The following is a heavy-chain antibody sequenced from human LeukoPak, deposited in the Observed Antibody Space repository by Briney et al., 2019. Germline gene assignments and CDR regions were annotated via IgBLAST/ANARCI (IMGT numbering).Heavy chain of an antibody. J-gene: IGHJ5*02. Sequence: GGSLRLSCAASGFTFSSYAMSWVRQAPGKGLEWVSSISSSSIYIYYADSVKGRFTISRDNAKNSLYLQMNSLRAEDTAVYYCAREVDNTMIPWGQGTLVTVSS. CDR2: ISSSSIYI. D-gene: IGHD3-22*01. CDR3: AREVDNTMIP. V-gene: IGHV3-21*01. CDR1: GFTFSSYA.